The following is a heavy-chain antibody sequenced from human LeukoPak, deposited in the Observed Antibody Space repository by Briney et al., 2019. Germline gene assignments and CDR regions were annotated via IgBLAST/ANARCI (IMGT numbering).Heavy chain of an antibody. J-gene: IGHJ4*02. V-gene: IGHV3-53*01. CDR3: ARGVEPLAANTLAY. CDR2: LYSDGNT. CDR1: GFTVITND. D-gene: IGHD1-14*01. Sequence: GGSLRLSCAASGFTVITNDMTWVRQAPRKGLEWVSVLYSDGNTKYADSVQGRFTISRDNSKNTLYLEMNSLSPDDTAVYYCARGVEPLAANTLAYWGQGTLVTVSS.